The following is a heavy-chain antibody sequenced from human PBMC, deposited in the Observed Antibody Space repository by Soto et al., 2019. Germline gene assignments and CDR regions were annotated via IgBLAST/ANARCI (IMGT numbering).Heavy chain of an antibody. CDR3: AKSLSTAVNYGLDV. Sequence: EVQLLESEGGLVQPGGSLRLSCGASGFTFSDNAMTWVRQAPGKGLEWVSSISDDGDSTYYADSVKGRFTISRDNSKNTLFLQMRSLGAEDTAVYYCAKSLSTAVNYGLDVWGQGTSVTVSS. D-gene: IGHD2-2*01. CDR1: GFTFSDNA. V-gene: IGHV3-23*01. CDR2: ISDDGDST. J-gene: IGHJ6*02.